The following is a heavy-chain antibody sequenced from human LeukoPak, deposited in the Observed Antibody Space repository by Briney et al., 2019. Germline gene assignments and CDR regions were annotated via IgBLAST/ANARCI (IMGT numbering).Heavy chain of an antibody. CDR1: GFTFSNYW. CDR2: IKQDGSEK. CDR3: ARDER. D-gene: IGHD1-1*01. J-gene: IGHJ4*02. V-gene: IGHV3-7*04. Sequence: GGSLRLSCAASGFTFSNYWMSCLRQAPGKGLEWVANIKQDGSEKYYVDSVKGRVSISRDNAKNSLYLQMSSLRAEDTAVYYCARDERWGQGTLVTVSS.